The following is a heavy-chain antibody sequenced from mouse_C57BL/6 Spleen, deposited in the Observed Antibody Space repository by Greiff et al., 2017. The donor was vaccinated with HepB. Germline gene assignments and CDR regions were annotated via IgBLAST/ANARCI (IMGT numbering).Heavy chain of an antibody. CDR2: IWSGGST. D-gene: IGHD2-4*01. CDR3: ARERTNDYDSYWYFDV. Sequence: VMLVESGPGLVQPSQSLSITCTVSGFSLTSYGVHWVRQSPGKGLEWLGVIWSGGSTDYNAAFISRLSISKDNSKSQVFFKMNSLQADDTAIYYCARERTNDYDSYWYFDVWGTGTTVTVSS. CDR1: GFSLTSYG. J-gene: IGHJ1*03. V-gene: IGHV2-2*01.